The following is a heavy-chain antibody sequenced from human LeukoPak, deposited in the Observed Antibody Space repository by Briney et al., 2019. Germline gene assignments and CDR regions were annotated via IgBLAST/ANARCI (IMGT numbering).Heavy chain of an antibody. CDR1: GGSISSYY. V-gene: IGHV4-4*07. J-gene: IGHJ5*02. CDR2: IYTSGST. Sequence: SETLSLTCTVSGGSISSYYWSWIRQPAGKGLEWIGRIYTSGSTNYNPSLKSRVTMSVDTSKNQFSLKLSSVTAADTAVYYCARGDYNDFPYWFDPWGQGTLVTVSS. D-gene: IGHD3-3*01. CDR3: ARGDYNDFPYWFDP.